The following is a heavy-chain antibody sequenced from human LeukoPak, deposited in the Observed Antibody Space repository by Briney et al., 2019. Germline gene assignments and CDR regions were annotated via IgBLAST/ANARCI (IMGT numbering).Heavy chain of an antibody. CDR3: ARGLYSSSSTLIWFDP. CDR1: GGSFSGYY. Sequence: PSETLSLTCAVYGGSFSGYYWSWIRQPPGKGLEWIGEINHSGSTNYNPSLKSRVTISVDTSKNQFSLKLSSVTAADTAVYYCARGLYSSSSTLIWFDPWGQGTLSPSPQ. D-gene: IGHD6-6*01. J-gene: IGHJ5*02. V-gene: IGHV4-34*01. CDR2: INHSGST.